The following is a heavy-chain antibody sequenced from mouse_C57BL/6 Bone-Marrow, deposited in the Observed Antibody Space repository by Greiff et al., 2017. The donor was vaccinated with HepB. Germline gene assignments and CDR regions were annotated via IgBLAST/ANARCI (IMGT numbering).Heavy chain of an antibody. Sequence: VQLQQSGAELARPGASVKLSCKASGYTFTSYGISWVKQRTGQGLEWIGEIYPRSGNTYYNEKFKGKATLTADKSSSTAYMELRSLTTEDSAVYFCARTYYDYDGLDYWGQGTTLTVSS. D-gene: IGHD2-4*01. CDR3: ARTYYDYDGLDY. J-gene: IGHJ2*01. CDR2: IYPRSGNT. CDR1: GYTFTSYG. V-gene: IGHV1-81*01.